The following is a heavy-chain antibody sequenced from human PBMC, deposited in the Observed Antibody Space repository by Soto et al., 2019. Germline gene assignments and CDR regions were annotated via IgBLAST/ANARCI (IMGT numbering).Heavy chain of an antibody. J-gene: IGHJ4*02. CDR1: GYTFSSHN. D-gene: IGHD3-9*01. CDR2: LNPKDDIV. Sequence: QVQLVQSGAEVKKPGASVTVSCKTSGYTFSSHNMHWVRQAPGQGLEWMGILNPKDDIVDYGPRFQGPVTMTTDTSTSTVCMELSSLTSEASAVYFCARGAPNILTGYSGPTYYVDYWGQGTLVTVSS. V-gene: IGHV1-46*03. CDR3: ARGAPNILTGYSGPTYYVDY.